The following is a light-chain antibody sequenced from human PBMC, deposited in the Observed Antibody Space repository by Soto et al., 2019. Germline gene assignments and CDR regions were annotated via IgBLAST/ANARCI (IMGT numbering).Light chain of an antibody. CDR2: EVT. J-gene: IGLJ3*02. Sequence: QSVLTQPPSASGSPGQSVTISCTGTSSDVGAYKYVSWYQQYPGKAPKRMIYEVTKRPSGVHDRFSGSKSGNTASLTVSGLQAEDEADYYCTSYVGNDIWVFGGGTKVTVL. CDR3: TSYVGNDIWV. CDR1: SSDVGAYKY. V-gene: IGLV2-8*01.